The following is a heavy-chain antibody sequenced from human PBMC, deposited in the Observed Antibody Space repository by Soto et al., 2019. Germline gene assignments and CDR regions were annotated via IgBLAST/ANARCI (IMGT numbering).Heavy chain of an antibody. CDR3: ARVYDSSSWPKYYYYYGMDV. CDR2: MIPIFGTA. J-gene: IGHJ6*02. V-gene: IGHV1-69*01. D-gene: IGHD6-13*01. Sequence: QVQLVQSGAEVKKPGSSVKVSCKASGGTFSSYAISWVRQAPGQGLEWMGGMIPIFGTANYAQKFQGRVTITADESTSTAYMELSSLRSEDTAVYYCARVYDSSSWPKYYYYYGMDVWGQGTTVTVSS. CDR1: GGTFSSYA.